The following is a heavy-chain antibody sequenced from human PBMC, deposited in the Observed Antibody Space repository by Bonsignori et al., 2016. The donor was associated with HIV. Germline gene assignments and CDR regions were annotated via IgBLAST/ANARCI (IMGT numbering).Heavy chain of an antibody. Sequence: GGSLRLSCAASGFTFSSYEMNWVRQAPGKGLEWVSYISNGGDIVYYADSVKGRFAISRDNANDSLYLQMNSLRAEDTAVYYCARGDVWGKGTTVTVSS. V-gene: IGHV3-48*03. CDR3: ARGDV. CDR1: GFTFSSYE. J-gene: IGHJ6*04. CDR2: ISNGGDIV.